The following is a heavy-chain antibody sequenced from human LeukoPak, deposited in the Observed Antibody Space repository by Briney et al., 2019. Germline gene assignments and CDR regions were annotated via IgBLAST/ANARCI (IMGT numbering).Heavy chain of an antibody. D-gene: IGHD3-22*01. CDR3: ASCNDYYASSGYYFPFDH. V-gene: IGHV4-39*07. J-gene: IGHJ4*02. Sequence: SETLSLTCTVSGGSISSSSYYWGWIRQPPGKGLEWLGSIYYSGSTYYTPSLTRRVTISVHPSKNQFSLKLSSVTAPATAVYYCASCNDYYASSGYYFPFDHWGQGTLVTVSS. CDR2: IYYSGST. CDR1: GGSISSSSYY.